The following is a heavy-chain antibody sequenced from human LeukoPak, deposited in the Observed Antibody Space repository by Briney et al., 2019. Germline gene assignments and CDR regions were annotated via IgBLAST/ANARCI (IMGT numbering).Heavy chain of an antibody. V-gene: IGHV4-31*03. CDR3: ARSSGYDLGYYFDY. J-gene: IGHJ4*02. D-gene: IGHD5-12*01. CDR1: GVSISSCDYY. Sequence: PSETLSLTCTVSGVSISSCDYYWSWIRQHPGKGLEWIRFIYVSGRNYDNPSLKSRVTISIDTSKNQFSLKLSAVTAADTAVYYCARSSGYDLGYYFDYWGQGTLVTVSS. CDR2: IYVSGRN.